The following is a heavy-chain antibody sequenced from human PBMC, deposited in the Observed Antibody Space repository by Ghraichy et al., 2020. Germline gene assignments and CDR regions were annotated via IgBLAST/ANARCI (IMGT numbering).Heavy chain of an antibody. D-gene: IGHD4-11*01. CDR2: IYWDDGE. J-gene: IGHJ3*01. Sequence: QTLSLTCTFSGFSLSTPGAGVAWIRQPPGKALEWLALIYWDDGERYSPSLESRLSVTKDTSNNQVVLRMTTMAPVDTATYFCAHTSTVRRYAFDVWGQGTMVTVSS. V-gene: IGHV2-5*02. CDR3: AHTSTVRRYAFDV. CDR1: GFSLSTPGAG.